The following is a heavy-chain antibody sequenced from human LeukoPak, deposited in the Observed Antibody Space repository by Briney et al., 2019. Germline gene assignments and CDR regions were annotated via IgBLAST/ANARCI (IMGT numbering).Heavy chain of an antibody. CDR3: ARERTPGSGYGVDY. V-gene: IGHV1-2*02. CDR2: INPNINGT. Sequence: ASVKVSCKAFGYTFTGYYIHWVRQAPGQGLEWMGWINPNINGTNYAQKFQGRVTMTGDRSISTAYMELSRLRSDDTAVYYCARERTPGSGYGVDYWGQGTVVTVSS. D-gene: IGHD6-25*01. J-gene: IGHJ4*02. CDR1: GYTFTGYY.